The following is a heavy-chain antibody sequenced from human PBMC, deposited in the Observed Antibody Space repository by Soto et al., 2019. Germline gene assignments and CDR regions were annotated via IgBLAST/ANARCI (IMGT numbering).Heavy chain of an antibody. CDR3: ARDGGLLTASWHYDL. Sequence: QVQLVQSGADVKKPGTSVKVSCKAAGYSFTNYCMYWVRQAPGQGLEWMGMINPRTGSTRYAQKFQDRVTLTRDTSTTTVYMELSTQISDDTAVYYCARDGGLLTASWHYDLWGPGTLVTVSS. J-gene: IGHJ2*01. D-gene: IGHD2-15*01. CDR2: INPRTGST. V-gene: IGHV1-46*01. CDR1: GYSFTNYC.